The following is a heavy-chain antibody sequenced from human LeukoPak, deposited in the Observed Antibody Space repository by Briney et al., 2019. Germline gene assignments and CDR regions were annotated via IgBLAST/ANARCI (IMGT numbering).Heavy chain of an antibody. Sequence: PSETPSLTCAVYGGSATGYYWSWTRQPPGKGLEWVGEINRGGDTAYNPSLKSRVTISVEPSKSQFSLKLTSVTAADTAVYYCARGYRSGSYYEHWGQGTPVTVSS. CDR2: INRGGDT. CDR3: ARGYRSGSYYEH. V-gene: IGHV4-34*01. J-gene: IGHJ4*02. CDR1: GGSATGYY. D-gene: IGHD3-10*01.